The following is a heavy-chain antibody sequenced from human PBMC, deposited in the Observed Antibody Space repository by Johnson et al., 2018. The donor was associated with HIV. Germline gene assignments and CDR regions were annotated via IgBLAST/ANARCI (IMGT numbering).Heavy chain of an antibody. V-gene: IGHV3-66*01. CDR3: ARDWGYDSSGYYYGAFDI. CDR2: IYSDGST. J-gene: IGHJ3*02. Sequence: VQVVESGGGVVQPGGSLRLSCAASGFTFSSYVMSWVRQAPGKGLEWVSVIYSDGSTYYADSVKGRFTISRDNSKNTLYLQMNSLRAEDTAVYYCARDWGYDSSGYYYGAFDIWGQGTMVTVSS. CDR1: GFTFSSYV. D-gene: IGHD3-22*01.